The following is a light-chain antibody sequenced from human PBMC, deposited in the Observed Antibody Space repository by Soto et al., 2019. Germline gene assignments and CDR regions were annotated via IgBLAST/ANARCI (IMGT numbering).Light chain of an antibody. CDR1: QAISNY. J-gene: IGKJ1*01. CDR3: QTYHGAST. Sequence: DIQMTQSPSSLSASVGDRVTITCRASQAISNYLAWYQQKPGRVPTLLISGASTLQSGVPFRFRGSGFGTDFTLTITSLEPEYVATYYCQTYHGASTFGQGTRVEI. V-gene: IGKV1-27*01. CDR2: GAS.